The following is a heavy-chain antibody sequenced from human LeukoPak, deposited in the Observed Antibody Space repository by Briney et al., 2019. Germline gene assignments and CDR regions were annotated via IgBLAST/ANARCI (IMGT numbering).Heavy chain of an antibody. CDR2: ISSSGSTI. V-gene: IGHV3-48*03. CDR3: ASLSLYVGDFDY. CDR1: GFTFSSYE. J-gene: IGHJ4*02. D-gene: IGHD3-10*02. Sequence: GGSLRLSCAASGFTFSSYEMNWVRQAPGKGLEWVSYISSSGSTIYYADSVKGRFTISRDNAKNSLYLQTNSLRAEDTAVYYCASLSLYVGDFDYWGQGTLVTVSS.